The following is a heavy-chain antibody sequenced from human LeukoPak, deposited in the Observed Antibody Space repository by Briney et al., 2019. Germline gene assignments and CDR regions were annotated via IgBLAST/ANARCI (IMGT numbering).Heavy chain of an antibody. CDR1: GYSFTSYW. J-gene: IGHJ6*03. CDR3: ARLTMVRGGYMDV. Sequence: RGESLKISCKGSGYSFTSYWIGWVRQMPGKGLEWMGIIYPGDSDTRYSPSFQGQVTISADKSISTAYLQWSSLNASDTAMYYCARLTMVRGGYMDVWGKGTTVTISS. D-gene: IGHD3-10*01. CDR2: IYPGDSDT. V-gene: IGHV5-51*01.